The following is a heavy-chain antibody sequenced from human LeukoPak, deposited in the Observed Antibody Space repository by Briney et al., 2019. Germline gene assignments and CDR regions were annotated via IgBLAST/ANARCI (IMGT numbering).Heavy chain of an antibody. CDR1: GFTFSSYA. Sequence: PGGSLRLSCAASGFTFSSYAMSWVRQAPGKGLEWVSAISGSGGSTYYADSVKGRLTISRDNSKNTLYLQMNSLRAEDTAVYYCAACGYYDSSASDYWSQGTLVTVSS. CDR3: AACGYYDSSASDY. CDR2: ISGSGGST. J-gene: IGHJ4*02. V-gene: IGHV3-23*01. D-gene: IGHD3-22*01.